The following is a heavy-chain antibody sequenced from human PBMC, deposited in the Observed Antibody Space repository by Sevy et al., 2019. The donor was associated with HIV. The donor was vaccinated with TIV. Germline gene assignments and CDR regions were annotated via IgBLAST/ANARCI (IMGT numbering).Heavy chain of an antibody. CDR1: GYIFTSYG. J-gene: IGHJ4*02. CDR3: ARDGYDGSGYQRGLFDF. V-gene: IGHV1-18*01. D-gene: IGHD3-22*01. CDR2: INGHNGNT. Sequence: ASVKVSCKASGYIFTSYGISWVRQAPRQGLEWMGLINGHNGNTNYVQNLQGRVTMTTDTSTNTAYMELRSLRSDDTAVYYCARDGYDGSGYQRGLFDFWGQGTLVTVSS.